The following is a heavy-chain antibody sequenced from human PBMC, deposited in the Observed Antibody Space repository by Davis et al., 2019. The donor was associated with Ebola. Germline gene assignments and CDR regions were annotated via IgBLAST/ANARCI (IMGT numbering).Heavy chain of an antibody. J-gene: IGHJ4*02. D-gene: IGHD6-13*01. CDR2: IYYSGST. V-gene: IGHV4-31*03. CDR1: GGSISSGGYY. Sequence: SETLSLTCTVSGGSISSGGYYWSWIRQHPGKGLEWIGYIYYSGSTYYNPSLKSRVTISVDTSKNQFSLKLSSVTAADTAVYYCARVGSSWYFDYWGQGTLVTVSS. CDR3: ARVGSSWYFDY.